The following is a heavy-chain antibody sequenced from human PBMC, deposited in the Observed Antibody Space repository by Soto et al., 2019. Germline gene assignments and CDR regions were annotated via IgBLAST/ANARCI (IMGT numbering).Heavy chain of an antibody. CDR1: GGSISSGGYY. V-gene: IGHV4-31*03. D-gene: IGHD3-10*01. CDR3: ARDHLSGSGSYPFHYYYYGMDV. Sequence: PSETLSLTCTVSGGSISSGGYYWSWIRQHPGKRLERIGYIYYSGSTYYNPSLKSRVTISVDTSKNQFSLKLSSVTAADTAVYYCARDHLSGSGSYPFHYYYYGMDVWGQGTTVTVSS. CDR2: IYYSGST. J-gene: IGHJ6*02.